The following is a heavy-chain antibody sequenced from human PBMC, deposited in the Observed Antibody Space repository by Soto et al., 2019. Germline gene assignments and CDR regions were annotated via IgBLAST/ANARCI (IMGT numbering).Heavy chain of an antibody. J-gene: IGHJ6*02. CDR1: GFTFSSYS. CDR2: ISISSSYI. Sequence: TGGSLRLSXAASGFTFSSYSMNWVRQAPGKGLEWVSSISISSSYIYYADSVKGRFTISRDNAKNSLYLQMNSLRAEDTAVYYCARDQSVGYYDFWSGYNYYYYYGMDVWGQGTTVTVSS. V-gene: IGHV3-21*01. D-gene: IGHD3-3*01. CDR3: ARDQSVGYYDFWSGYNYYYYYGMDV.